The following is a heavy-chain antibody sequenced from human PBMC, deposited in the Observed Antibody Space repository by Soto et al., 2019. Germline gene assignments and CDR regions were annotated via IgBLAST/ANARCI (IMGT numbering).Heavy chain of an antibody. V-gene: IGHV1-3*01. CDR1: GYTFTSYA. Sequence: QVQLVQSGAEVKKPGASVKVSCKASGYTFTSYAMHGVRQAPGQRLEWMGWINAGNGNTKYSQKFQGRVNITRDTSASTAYMELSSLRSEDTAVYSCAGDHGAGPEVVPTYSFDYCGQGPLVTVSS. D-gene: IGHD3-22*01. J-gene: IGHJ4*02. CDR3: AGDHGAGPEVVPTYSFDY. CDR2: INAGNGNT.